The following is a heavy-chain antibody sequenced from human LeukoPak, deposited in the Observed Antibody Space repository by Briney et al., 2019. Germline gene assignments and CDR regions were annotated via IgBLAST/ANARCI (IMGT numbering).Heavy chain of an antibody. CDR1: GFTFSSYA. Sequence: GGSLRLSCAASGFTFSSYAMHWVRQAPGKGLEWVAVISYDGSNKYYADSVKGRFTISRDNSKNTLYLQMNSLRAEDTAVYYCARGPTYYYDSSGYHGKFDYWGQGTLVTVSS. CDR2: ISYDGSNK. CDR3: ARGPTYYYDSSGYHGKFDY. D-gene: IGHD3-22*01. J-gene: IGHJ4*02. V-gene: IGHV3-30-3*01.